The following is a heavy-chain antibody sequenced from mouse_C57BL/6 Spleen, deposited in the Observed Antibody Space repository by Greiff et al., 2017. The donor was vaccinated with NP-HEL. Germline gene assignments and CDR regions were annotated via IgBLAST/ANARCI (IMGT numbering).Heavy chain of an antibody. CDR1: GYTFTSYW. J-gene: IGHJ1*03. V-gene: IGHV1-53*01. CDR2: INPSNGGT. Sequence: VKVQQPGTELVKPGASVKLSCKASGYTFTSYWMHWVKQRPGQGLEWIGNINPSNGGTNYNEKFKSKATLTVDKSSSTAYMQLSSLTSEDSAVYYCAREDYYGSSYDFDVWGTGTTVTVSS. CDR3: AREDYYGSSYDFDV. D-gene: IGHD1-1*01.